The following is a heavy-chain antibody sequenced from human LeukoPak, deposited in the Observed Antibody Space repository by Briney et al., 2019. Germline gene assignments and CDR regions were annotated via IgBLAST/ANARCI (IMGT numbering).Heavy chain of an antibody. J-gene: IGHJ4*02. CDR3: VREGEGPLSKDFDY. CDR2: IGPHSTFT. V-gene: IGHV1-2*02. Sequence: ASVKVSCKSCGFTFTDHHIHWVRQPRGQGLEWMGYIGPHSTFTSSPQEFQGRVTMTRDASMSTAYMELTRLTSDDTAVYYCVREGEGPLSKDFDYWGQGTLVTVSS. D-gene: IGHD2/OR15-2a*01. CDR1: GFTFTDHH.